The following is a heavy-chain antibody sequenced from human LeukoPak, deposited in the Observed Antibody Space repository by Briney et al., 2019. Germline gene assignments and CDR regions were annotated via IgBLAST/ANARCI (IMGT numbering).Heavy chain of an antibody. J-gene: IGHJ4*02. V-gene: IGHV4-39*01. Sequence: SETLSLTCIVSGGSISSSSYYWGWIRQPPGKGLEWIGSIYYSGSTYYNPSLKSRVTISVNTSKNQFSLKLSSVTAADTAVYYCARTDPYYYGSSGTPSYYFDYWGQGTLVTVSS. CDR1: GGSISSSSYY. D-gene: IGHD3-22*01. CDR3: ARTDPYYYGSSGTPSYYFDY. CDR2: IYYSGST.